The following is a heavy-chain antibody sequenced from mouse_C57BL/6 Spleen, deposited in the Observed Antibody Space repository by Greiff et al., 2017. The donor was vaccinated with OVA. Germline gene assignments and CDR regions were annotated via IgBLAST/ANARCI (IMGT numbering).Heavy chain of an antibody. V-gene: IGHV1-26*01. Sequence: EVQLQQSGPELVKPGASVKISCKASGYTFTDYYMNWVKQSHGKSLEWIGDINPNNGGTSYNQKFKGKATLTVDKSSRTAYMELRSLTSEDSAVADCERGDDYDRYFDVWGTGTTVTVSS. J-gene: IGHJ1*03. D-gene: IGHD2-4*01. CDR2: INPNNGGT. CDR3: ERGDDYDRYFDV. CDR1: GYTFTDYY.